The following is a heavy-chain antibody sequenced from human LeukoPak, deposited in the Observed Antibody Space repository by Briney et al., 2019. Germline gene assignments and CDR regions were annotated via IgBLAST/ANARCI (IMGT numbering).Heavy chain of an antibody. CDR2: IEYSGSA. J-gene: IGHJ6*02. CDR1: GDSMSRGDYS. CDR3: ARRGGSTSLNYYYYGTDV. V-gene: IGHV4-31*03. D-gene: IGHD2-2*01. Sequence: PSQTLSLTCTVSGDSMSRGDYSWSWIRQYPGKGLEWIGYIEYSGSAHYNPSLKSRFAISLDTSKKQFSLKLSSVTAADTAVYYCARRGGSTSLNYYYYGTDVWGQGTTVTVSS.